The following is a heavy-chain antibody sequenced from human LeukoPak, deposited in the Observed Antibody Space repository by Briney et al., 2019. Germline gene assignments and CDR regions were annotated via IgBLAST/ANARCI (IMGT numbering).Heavy chain of an antibody. D-gene: IGHD4-17*01. CDR2: ISYDGSNK. CDR3: ARDRRRGDYFVEGNFDL. V-gene: IGHV3-30-3*01. Sequence: GRSLRLSCAASGFTFSSYAMHWVRQAPGKGLEWVAVISYDGSNKYYADSVKGRFTISRDNSKNTLYLQMNSLRAEDTAVYYCARDRRRGDYFVEGNFDLWGRGTLVTVSS. CDR1: GFTFSSYA. J-gene: IGHJ2*01.